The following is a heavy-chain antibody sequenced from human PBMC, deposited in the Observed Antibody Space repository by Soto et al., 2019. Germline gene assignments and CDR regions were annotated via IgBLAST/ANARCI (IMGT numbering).Heavy chain of an antibody. CDR3: ARDHGIAAAGTGYYYYGMDV. D-gene: IGHD6-13*01. CDR1: GFTFSSYG. J-gene: IGHJ6*02. Sequence: QVQLVESGGGVVQPGRSLRLSCAVSGFTFSSYGMHWVRQAPGKGLEWVAVIWYDGSNKYYADSVKGRFTISRDNSKNTLYLQMNSLRAEDTAVYYCARDHGIAAAGTGYYYYGMDVWGQGTTVTVSS. V-gene: IGHV3-33*01. CDR2: IWYDGSNK.